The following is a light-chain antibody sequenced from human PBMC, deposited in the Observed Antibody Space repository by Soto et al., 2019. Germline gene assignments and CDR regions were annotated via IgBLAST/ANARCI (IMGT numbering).Light chain of an antibody. Sequence: DIQLTQSPSSLSASVGDRVTITCQASQDISNHLNWYQQKPGKAPNLLIYDASDLETGVPSRFSGGGAGTFFSFTINSLQPEDIATYYCQKHDGVPLFGPGKKVEIK. J-gene: IGKJ3*01. CDR1: QDISNH. V-gene: IGKV1-33*01. CDR2: DAS. CDR3: QKHDGVPL.